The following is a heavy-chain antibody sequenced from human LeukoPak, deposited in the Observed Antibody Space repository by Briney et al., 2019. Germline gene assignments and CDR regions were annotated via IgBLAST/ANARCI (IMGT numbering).Heavy chain of an antibody. CDR1: GGSISSGGYY. CDR2: IYYNGIT. J-gene: IGHJ4*02. Sequence: SETLSLTCTVSGGSISSGGYYWSWIGQHPGKGLEWIGYIYYNGITYYSPSLKSRVTISIDPSKDLFSLELSSVTAADTAVYYCARVAEMATLLYFDYWGQGTLVTVSS. CDR3: ARVAEMATLLYFDY. D-gene: IGHD5-24*01. V-gene: IGHV4-31*03.